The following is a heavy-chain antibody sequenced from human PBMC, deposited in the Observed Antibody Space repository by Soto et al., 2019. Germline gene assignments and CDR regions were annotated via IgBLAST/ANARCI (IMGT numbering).Heavy chain of an antibody. CDR2: ISYDGNNK. V-gene: IGHV3-30*03. Sequence: GGSLRLSCAASEFTFSNYVMHWVRQAPGKGLQWLAVISYDGNNKYYADSVEGRFTISRDNSKNTVYLQMNSLRLEDTAVYYSARGPSYSDSYFDHWGQGTLVTVSS. D-gene: IGHD4-17*01. CDR3: ARGPSYSDSYFDH. CDR1: EFTFSNYV. J-gene: IGHJ4*02.